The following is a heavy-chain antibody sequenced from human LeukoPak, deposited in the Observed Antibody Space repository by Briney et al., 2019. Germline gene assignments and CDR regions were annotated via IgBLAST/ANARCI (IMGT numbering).Heavy chain of an antibody. CDR2: INAGNGNT. CDR3: ARSSGYSYGYDY. V-gene: IGHV1-3*01. Sequence: ASVKVSCKASGYTFTSYAMHWVRQAPGQRLEGMGWINAGNGNTKYSQKFQGRVTITRDTSASTAYMELSSLRSEDTAVYYCARSSGYSYGYDYWGQGTLVTVSS. CDR1: GYTFTSYA. D-gene: IGHD5-18*01. J-gene: IGHJ4*02.